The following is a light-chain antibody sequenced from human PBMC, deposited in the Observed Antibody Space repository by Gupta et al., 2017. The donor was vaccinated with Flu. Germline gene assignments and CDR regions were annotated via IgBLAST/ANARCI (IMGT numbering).Light chain of an antibody. Sequence: PATLPVSPGARATLSCRASQTVSTNLAWYQQRPGQAPRLLIYGASNRATAIPARFTASGSGTDFTLTIDSLEPEDFAAYYCQQCADWPQTFGQGTRLDLK. CDR3: QQCADWPQT. J-gene: IGKJ5*01. V-gene: IGKV3-11*01. CDR2: GAS. CDR1: QTVSTN.